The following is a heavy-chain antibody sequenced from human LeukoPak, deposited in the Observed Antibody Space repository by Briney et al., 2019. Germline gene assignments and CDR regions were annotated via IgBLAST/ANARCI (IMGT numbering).Heavy chain of an antibody. V-gene: IGHV3-66*04. CDR3: ARLFGSGWPGYFYYAMDV. CDR2: AYSDGNT. J-gene: IGHJ6*02. D-gene: IGHD6-19*01. Sequence: GGSLRLSCAASGITVNSTYISWVRQAPGKGLEWVSVAYSDGNTYYAGSVKGRFTISRDNSKNTLFLQMNSLRAEDTAVYYCARLFGSGWPGYFYYAMDVWGQGTTVAVSS. CDR1: GITVNSTY.